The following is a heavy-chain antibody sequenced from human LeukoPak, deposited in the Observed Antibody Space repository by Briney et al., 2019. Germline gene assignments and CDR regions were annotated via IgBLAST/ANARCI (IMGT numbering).Heavy chain of an antibody. V-gene: IGHV1-8*01. CDR3: ARGHYGGNRYFDI. J-gene: IGHJ4*02. D-gene: IGHD4-23*01. Sequence: ASVTVSCKSSVYTFRSYEINWMRQAPGQGLEWVGWIHPNSGKTGYAQKFQGRVTMTRDSSTETAFMELSSLKFDDTAIFYCARGHYGGNRYFDIWGQGTLVSVSS. CDR2: IHPNSGKT. CDR1: VYTFRSYE.